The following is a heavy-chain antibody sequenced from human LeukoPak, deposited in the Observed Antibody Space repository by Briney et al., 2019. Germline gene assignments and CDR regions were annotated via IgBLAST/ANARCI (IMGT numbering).Heavy chain of an antibody. CDR3: LYFWSGSSLVDY. Sequence: GGSLRLSCAASGFTFSNAWMSWIRQAQGKGLEWVGRIKSKTDGGTADYAAPVKGRFTISRDDSKNTLYLEMYSLKTEDTAMYYCLYFWSGSSLVDYWGQGTLVTVSS. CDR1: GFTFSNAW. V-gene: IGHV3-15*01. J-gene: IGHJ4*02. D-gene: IGHD3-3*01. CDR2: IKSKTDGGTA.